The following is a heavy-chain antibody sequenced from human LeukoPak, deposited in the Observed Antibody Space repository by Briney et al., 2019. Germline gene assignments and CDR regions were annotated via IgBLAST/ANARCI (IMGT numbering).Heavy chain of an antibody. Sequence: SETLSLTCTVSGGSISSGSYYWSWIRQPAGKGLEWIGRIYTSGSTNYNPSLKSRVAISVDTSKNQFSLKLSSVTAADTAVYYCAREYYYDSSGYFRPYYYYYYMDVWGKGTTVTISS. D-gene: IGHD3-22*01. CDR3: AREYYYDSSGYFRPYYYYYYMDV. CDR2: IYTSGST. CDR1: GGSISSGSYY. J-gene: IGHJ6*03. V-gene: IGHV4-61*02.